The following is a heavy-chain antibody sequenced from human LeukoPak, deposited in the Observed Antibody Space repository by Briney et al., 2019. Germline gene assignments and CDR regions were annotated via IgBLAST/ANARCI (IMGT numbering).Heavy chain of an antibody. V-gene: IGHV4-59*12. Sequence: SETLSLTCTVSGGSISSYYWSWIRQPPGKGLEWIGSVYYSGSIYYNPSLKSRVTISVDTSKNQFSLKLSSVTAADTAVYYCARGGVYHSPLIRRARTDFDYWGQGTLVTVSS. D-gene: IGHD5/OR15-5a*01. J-gene: IGHJ4*02. CDR3: ARGGVYHSPLIRRARTDFDY. CDR1: GGSISSYY. CDR2: VYYSGSI.